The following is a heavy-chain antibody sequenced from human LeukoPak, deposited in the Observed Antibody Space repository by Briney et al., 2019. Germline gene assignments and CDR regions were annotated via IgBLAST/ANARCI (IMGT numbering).Heavy chain of an antibody. V-gene: IGHV1-8*02. CDR1: GYTFTSYD. J-gene: IGHJ6*03. CDR3: ARGARSYYYYMDV. Sequence: ASVKVSCKASGYTFTSYDNNWVRQGTGPGLERMGWMNPNSGNTGYAQKFQSRVTITRNTSISKAYMEMSSLRSEDTAVYYCARGARSYYYYMDVWGKGTTVTDCS. CDR2: MNPNSGNT.